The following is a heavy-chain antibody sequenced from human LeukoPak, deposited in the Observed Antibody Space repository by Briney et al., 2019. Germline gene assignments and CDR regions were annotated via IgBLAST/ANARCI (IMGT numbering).Heavy chain of an antibody. Sequence: PGGSLRLSCAASGFTFDDNAMHWVRQAPGKGLEWVSGISWNSGSIGYADSVKGRFTISRDNAKNSLYLQMNSLRAEDTGVYYCSRNVGSSWYEGYHYYYMDVWGKGTTVTVSS. V-gene: IGHV3-9*01. J-gene: IGHJ6*03. CDR1: GFTFDDNA. CDR3: SRNVGSSWYEGYHYYYMDV. D-gene: IGHD6-13*01. CDR2: ISWNSGSI.